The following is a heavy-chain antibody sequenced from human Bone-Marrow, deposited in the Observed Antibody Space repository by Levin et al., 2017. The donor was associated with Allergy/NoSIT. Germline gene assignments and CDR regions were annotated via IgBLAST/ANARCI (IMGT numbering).Heavy chain of an antibody. Sequence: GGSLRLSCAASGFTFDDFAMHWVRQVPEKGLEWVSGINWNSNTIDYADSVKGRFTISRDNAKNSLYLQMNSLRPEDTAFYYCAKDPSSFGGSYYFHHWGRGTLVTVSS. D-gene: IGHD3-16*01. J-gene: IGHJ1*01. CDR3: AKDPSSFGGSYYFHH. CDR1: GFTFDDFA. V-gene: IGHV3-9*01. CDR2: INWNSNTI.